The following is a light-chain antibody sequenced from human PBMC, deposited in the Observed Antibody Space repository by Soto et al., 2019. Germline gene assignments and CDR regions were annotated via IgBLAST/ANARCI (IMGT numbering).Light chain of an antibody. J-gene: IGKJ1*01. V-gene: IGKV3-20*01. Sequence: EIVLTQSPGTLSLSPGERATLSCRASQSFSSSYLAWYQQKPGQAPRLLIYGASSRATGIPGRFSGSGSGTDFTLTISRLEPEDFAVYYCQQYGSTPRTFGRGTKVDIK. CDR2: GAS. CDR3: QQYGSTPRT. CDR1: QSFSSSY.